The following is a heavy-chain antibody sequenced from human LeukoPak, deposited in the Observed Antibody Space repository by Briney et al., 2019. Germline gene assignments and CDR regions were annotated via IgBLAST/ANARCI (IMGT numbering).Heavy chain of an antibody. CDR3: AGHRSWSGSDY. Sequence: SQTLSLTCTVSGGSISSGGYYWSWIRQPPGKGLEWIGYIYHSGSTYYNPSLKSRVTISVDRSKNQFSLKLSSVTAADTAVYYCAGHRSWSGSDYWGQGTLVTVSS. CDR1: GGSISSGGYY. V-gene: IGHV4-30-2*01. D-gene: IGHD3-3*01. J-gene: IGHJ4*02. CDR2: IYHSGST.